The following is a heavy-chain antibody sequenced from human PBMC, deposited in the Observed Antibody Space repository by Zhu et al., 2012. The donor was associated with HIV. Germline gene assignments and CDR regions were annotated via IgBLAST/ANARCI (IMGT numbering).Heavy chain of an antibody. CDR3: ARHSADFADYGGXY. V-gene: IGHV4-39*07. CDR1: GDSISSSSYY. J-gene: IGHJ4*02. CDR2: IWYSGST. D-gene: IGHD4-23*01. Sequence: QVQLQESGPGLVKPSETLSLICTVSGDSISSSSYYWSWIRQPPGKGLEWIASIWYSGSTSYNPSLKSRVTISLDRSKNQFSLRVNSVTAADTAVYYCARHSADFADYGGXYWGQGTLVTVSS.